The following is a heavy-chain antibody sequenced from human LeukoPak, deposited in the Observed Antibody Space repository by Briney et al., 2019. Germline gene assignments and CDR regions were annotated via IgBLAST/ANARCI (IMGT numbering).Heavy chain of an antibody. CDR3: ARLHDILTGYYTLVDY. D-gene: IGHD3-9*01. J-gene: IGHJ4*02. Sequence: GASVKVSCKASGYTFTSYGISWVRQAPGQGLEWMGWISAYNGNTNYAQKLQGRVTMTTDTSTSTAYMELRSLRSDDTAVYYCARLHDILTGYYTLVDYWGQGTLVTVSS. CDR1: GYTFTSYG. V-gene: IGHV1-18*01. CDR2: ISAYNGNT.